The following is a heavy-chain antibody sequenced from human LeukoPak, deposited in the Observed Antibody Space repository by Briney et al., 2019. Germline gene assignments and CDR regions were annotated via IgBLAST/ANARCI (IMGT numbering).Heavy chain of an antibody. CDR1: GYTFTSYG. CDR3: ARDLFSGSYLGMNAFDI. D-gene: IGHD1-26*01. J-gene: IGHJ3*02. V-gene: IGHV1-18*01. CDR2: ISAYNGNT. Sequence: GASVKVSCKASGYTFTSYGISWVRQAPGQGLEWMGWISAYNGNTNYAQKLQGRDTMTTDTSTSAAYMELRSLRSDDTAVYYCARDLFSGSYLGMNAFDIWGQGTMVTVSS.